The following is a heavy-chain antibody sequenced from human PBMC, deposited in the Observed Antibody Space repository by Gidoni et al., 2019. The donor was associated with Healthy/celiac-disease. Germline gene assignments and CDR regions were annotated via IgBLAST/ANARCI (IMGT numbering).Heavy chain of an antibody. V-gene: IGHV4-39*07. CDR3: ARQAGVSSWYYGMDV. CDR1: GGSISSSSYY. D-gene: IGHD6-13*01. J-gene: IGHJ6*02. Sequence: QLQLQESGPGLVKPPETLSLTCTVSGGSISSSSYYWGWIRPPPGKGLEWIGSIYYSGSTYYNPSLKSRVTISVETSKNQFSLKLSSVTAADTAVYYCARQAGVSSWYYGMDVWGQGTTVTVSS. CDR2: IYYSGST.